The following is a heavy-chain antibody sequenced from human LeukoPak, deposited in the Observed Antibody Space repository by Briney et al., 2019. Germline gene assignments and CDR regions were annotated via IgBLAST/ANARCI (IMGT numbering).Heavy chain of an antibody. Sequence: PGGSLRLSCAASGFTFSSYGMHWVRQAPGKGLEWVAVISFDGSNKYYADSVEGRFTISRDNSKNTLYLQMNSLRAEDTAVYYCARDANDLRLVQGCYFDYWGQGTLVTVSS. CDR1: GFTFSSYG. V-gene: IGHV3-30*03. CDR2: ISFDGSNK. CDR3: ARDANDLRLVQGCYFDY. D-gene: IGHD6-6*01. J-gene: IGHJ4*02.